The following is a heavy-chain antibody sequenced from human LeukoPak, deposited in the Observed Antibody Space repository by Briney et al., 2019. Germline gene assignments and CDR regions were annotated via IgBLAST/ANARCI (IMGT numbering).Heavy chain of an antibody. J-gene: IGHJ2*01. CDR3: ASLPNISGFLPYFDL. D-gene: IGHD3-22*01. CDR1: GGTFSSYA. V-gene: IGHV1-69*04. CDR2: IIPILGIA. Sequence: ASVKVSCKASGGTFSSYAISWVRQAPGQGLEWMGRIIPILGIANYAQKFQGRVTITADKSTSTAYMELSSLRSEDTAVYYCASLPNISGFLPYFDLCGPGTLVTVSS.